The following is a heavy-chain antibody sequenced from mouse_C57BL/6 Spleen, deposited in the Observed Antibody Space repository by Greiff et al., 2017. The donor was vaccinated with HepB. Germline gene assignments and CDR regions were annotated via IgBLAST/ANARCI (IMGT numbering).Heavy chain of an antibody. D-gene: IGHD2-1*01. CDR1: GYSITSGYY. V-gene: IGHV3-6*01. J-gene: IGHJ1*03. Sequence: EVKLQESGPGLVKPSQSLSLTCSVTGYSITSGYYWNWIRQFPGNKLEWMGYISYDGSNNYNPSLKNRISITRDTSKNQFFLKLNSVTTEDTATYYCARGQIYYGNCEGYFDVWGTGTTVTVSS. CDR2: ISYDGSN. CDR3: ARGQIYYGNCEGYFDV.